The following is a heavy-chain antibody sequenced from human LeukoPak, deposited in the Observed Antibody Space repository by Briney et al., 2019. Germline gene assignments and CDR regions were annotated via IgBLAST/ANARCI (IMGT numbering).Heavy chain of an antibody. Sequence: AGGSLRLSCAASGFTVSSNYMSWVRQAPGKGLEWVSVIYSGGSTYYADSVEGRFTISRDNSKNTLYLQMNSLRAEDTAVYYCASSITMVRGVLDHWGQGTLVTVSS. D-gene: IGHD3-10*01. CDR2: IYSGGST. CDR1: GFTVSSNY. V-gene: IGHV3-53*01. J-gene: IGHJ4*02. CDR3: ASSITMVRGVLDH.